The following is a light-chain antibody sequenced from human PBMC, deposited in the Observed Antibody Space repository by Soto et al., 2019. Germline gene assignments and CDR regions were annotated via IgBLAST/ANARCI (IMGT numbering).Light chain of an antibody. CDR2: RNN. Sequence: QSVLTQPPSASGTPGQRVTISCSGSSSNIGSNYVYWYQQLPGTAPKLLIYRNNQRPSGVPDRLSGSKSGTSASLAISGLRSEDEADYYCAAWDDSLVVFGGGTKLTVL. CDR3: AAWDDSLVV. J-gene: IGLJ2*01. CDR1: SSNIGSNY. V-gene: IGLV1-47*01.